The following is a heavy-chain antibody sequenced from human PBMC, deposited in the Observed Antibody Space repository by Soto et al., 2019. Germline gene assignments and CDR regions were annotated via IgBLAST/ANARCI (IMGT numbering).Heavy chain of an antibody. J-gene: IGHJ6*02. V-gene: IGHV3-53*01. D-gene: IGHD2-15*01. CDR2: IYSGGST. CDR3: ARDSDCSGGSCYWGMDV. CDR1: GFTVSSNY. Sequence: EVQLVESGGGLIQPGGSLRLSCAASGFTVSSNYMSWVRQAPGKGLEWVSVIYSGGSTYYADSVKGRFTISRDNSKNTLYLQMNSLRAEDTAVYYCARDSDCSGGSCYWGMDVWCQGTTVTVSS.